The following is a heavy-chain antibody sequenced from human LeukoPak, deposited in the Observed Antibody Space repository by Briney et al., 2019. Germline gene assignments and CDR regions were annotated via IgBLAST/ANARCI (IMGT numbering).Heavy chain of an antibody. Sequence: SETLSLTCTVSGGSVSSGSYYWSWIRQPPGKGLEWIGYIYYSGSTNYNPSLKSRVTISVDTSKNQFSLKLSSVTAADTAVYYCASSIAARGWFDPWGQGTLVTVSS. CDR1: GGSVSSGSYY. D-gene: IGHD6-6*01. CDR3: ASSIAARGWFDP. V-gene: IGHV4-61*01. CDR2: IYYSGST. J-gene: IGHJ5*02.